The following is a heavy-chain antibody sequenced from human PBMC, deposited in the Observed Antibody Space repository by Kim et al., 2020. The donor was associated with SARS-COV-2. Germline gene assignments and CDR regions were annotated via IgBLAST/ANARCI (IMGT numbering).Heavy chain of an antibody. Sequence: YTPTRQRRVTISVDTSKNQFSLKLSSVTAADTAVYYCARRRRGGGVALDYWGQGTLVTVSS. J-gene: IGHJ4*02. V-gene: IGHV4-59*08. CDR3: ARRRRGGGVALDY. D-gene: IGHD2-21*01.